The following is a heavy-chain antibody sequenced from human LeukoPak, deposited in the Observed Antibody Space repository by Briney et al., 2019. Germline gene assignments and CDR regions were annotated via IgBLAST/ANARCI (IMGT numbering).Heavy chain of an antibody. Sequence: GGSLRLSCAASGFTFSSYAMSWVRQAPGKALEWVSAISGSGGSTYYADSVKGRFTISRDNSKNPLYLQMNSLRAEDTAVYYCAKAKFRAQDSSPLDYWGQGTLVTVSS. CDR3: AKAKFRAQDSSPLDY. V-gene: IGHV3-23*01. CDR1: GFTFSSYA. J-gene: IGHJ4*02. D-gene: IGHD6-13*01. CDR2: ISGSGGST.